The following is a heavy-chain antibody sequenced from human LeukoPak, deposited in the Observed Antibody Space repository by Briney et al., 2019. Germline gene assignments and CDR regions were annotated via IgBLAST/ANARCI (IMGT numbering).Heavy chain of an antibody. CDR3: ARGTASRGIATWFDP. Sequence: PGGSLRLSCAASGFTFSSYAMHWVRQAPGKGLEWVAVISYDGSNKYYADSVKGRFTISRDNSKNTLYLQMNSLRAEDTAVYYCARGTASRGIATWFDPWGQGTLVTVSS. CDR2: ISYDGSNK. D-gene: IGHD1-14*01. V-gene: IGHV3-30-3*01. CDR1: GFTFSSYA. J-gene: IGHJ5*02.